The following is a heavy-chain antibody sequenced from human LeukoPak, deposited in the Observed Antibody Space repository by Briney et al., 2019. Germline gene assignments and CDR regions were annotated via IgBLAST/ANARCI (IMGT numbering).Heavy chain of an antibody. V-gene: IGHV3-48*03. CDR1: GFTFSTYE. D-gene: IGHD3-10*01. Sequence: HPGGSLRLSCAASGFTFSTYEMNWVRQAPGKGLEWVSDITRSGTIIYYADSVKGRFTISRDNAKNSLYLQMNSLRADDTAVYYCARSRYGPAGDNAFDIWGQGTMVTVSS. CDR3: ARSRYGPAGDNAFDI. CDR2: ITRSGTII. J-gene: IGHJ3*02.